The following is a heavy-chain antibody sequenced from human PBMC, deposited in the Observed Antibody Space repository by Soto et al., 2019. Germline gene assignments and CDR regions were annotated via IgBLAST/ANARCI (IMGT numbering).Heavy chain of an antibody. CDR1: GFTFSSFA. Sequence: EVQLLESGGGLVQPGGSLRLSCAVSGFTFSSFAMSWVRQAPGKGLEWVSVISSSGGTTYYADSVKGRFTISRDNSKNRLNLLMNSLRAEDTAVYYCARDYSYACDYWGQGTLFAVSS. CDR2: ISSSGGTT. V-gene: IGHV3-23*01. D-gene: IGHD3-16*01. J-gene: IGHJ4*02. CDR3: ARDYSYACDY.